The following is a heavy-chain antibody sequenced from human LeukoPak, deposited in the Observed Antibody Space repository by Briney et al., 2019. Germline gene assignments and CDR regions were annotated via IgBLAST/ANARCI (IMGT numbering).Heavy chain of an antibody. Sequence: GESLKISCKGSGYSFTSYWIGWVRQMPGKGLEWMGIIYPGDSDTIYSPSFQGQVTISADKSISTAYRQWNSLKASDTAMYYCARVVADHFDYWGQGTLVTVSS. CDR2: IYPGDSDT. J-gene: IGHJ4*02. V-gene: IGHV5-51*01. CDR3: ARVVADHFDY. D-gene: IGHD5-12*01. CDR1: GYSFTSYW.